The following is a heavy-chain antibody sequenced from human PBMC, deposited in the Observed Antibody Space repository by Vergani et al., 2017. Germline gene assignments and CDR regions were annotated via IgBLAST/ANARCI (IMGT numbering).Heavy chain of an antibody. CDR1: GFSFYTYG. Sequence: QVQLVETGGGVVQPGGSLRLYCATSGFSFYTYGAHWVRQAPGKGLEWVAFIGYDGRIKYNVDSVKGRFTISRDTSKKTLSLQMRSLRDDDTAVYYCAKDGRENSDYGYFDYWGQGTLVTVSS. D-gene: IGHD4-17*01. CDR2: IGYDGRIK. J-gene: IGHJ4*02. V-gene: IGHV3-30*02. CDR3: AKDGRENSDYGYFDY.